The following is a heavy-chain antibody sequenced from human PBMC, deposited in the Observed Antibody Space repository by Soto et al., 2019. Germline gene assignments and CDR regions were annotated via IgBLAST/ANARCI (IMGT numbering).Heavy chain of an antibody. CDR3: AKRPLSIITFDY. CDR1: GFTFSSYS. Sequence: GGSLRLSCAASGFTFSSYSMIWVRQAPGTGLEWLSYISSSSRTIYYADSVKGRFTTSRDNAKNSLYMQMNSLRAEDTAVYYCAKRPLSIITFDYWGLGTLVTVSS. D-gene: IGHD3-22*01. V-gene: IGHV3-48*01. J-gene: IGHJ4*02. CDR2: ISSSSRTI.